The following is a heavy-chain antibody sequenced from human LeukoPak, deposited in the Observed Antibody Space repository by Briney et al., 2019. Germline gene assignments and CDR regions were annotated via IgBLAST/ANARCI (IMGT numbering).Heavy chain of an antibody. CDR3: AKDYGGVSNF. CDR2: MSSSSSTI. V-gene: IGHV3-48*01. J-gene: IGHJ4*02. D-gene: IGHD3-16*01. CDR1: GFTYSRYS. Sequence: GVPLRLLCSAWGFTYSRYSILWLRRSRGKAGEWVSYMSSSSSTIYYADSVKGRFTNSRDNSKNTLYLQMSSLRPEDTALYYCAKDYGGVSNFWAQGTRVTVSS.